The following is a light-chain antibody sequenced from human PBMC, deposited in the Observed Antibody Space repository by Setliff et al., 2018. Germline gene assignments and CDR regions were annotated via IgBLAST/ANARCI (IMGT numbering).Light chain of an antibody. J-gene: IGLJ1*01. CDR1: SRDVGSSTF. CDR2: EIS. Sequence: QSGLTQPPSASGSPGQSLIISCTGTSRDVGSSTFVSWYQQHPGKAPKLLIYEISKRPSGVPDRFSGSKSGNTASLTVSGLQAEDEADYYCSSYAGTNNPYVFGSGTKVTVL. V-gene: IGLV2-8*01. CDR3: SSYAGTNNPYV.